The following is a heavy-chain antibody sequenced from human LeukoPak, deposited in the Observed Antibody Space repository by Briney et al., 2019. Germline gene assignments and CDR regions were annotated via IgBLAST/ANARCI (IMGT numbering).Heavy chain of an antibody. D-gene: IGHD3-22*01. V-gene: IGHV4-34*01. CDR3: ASRFYYYDSSGYYERIKPLHRYFQH. J-gene: IGHJ1*01. Sequence: PSETLSLTCAVYGGSFSGYYWSWIRLPPGKGLEWIGEINHSGSTNYNPSLKSRVTISVDTSKNQFSLKLSSVTAADTAVYYCASRFYYYDSSGYYERIKPLHRYFQHWGQGTLVTVSS. CDR2: INHSGST. CDR1: GGSFSGYY.